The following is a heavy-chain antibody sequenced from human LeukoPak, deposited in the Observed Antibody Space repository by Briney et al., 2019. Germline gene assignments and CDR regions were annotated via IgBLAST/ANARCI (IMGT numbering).Heavy chain of an antibody. CDR2: ISSSTSYI. Sequence: AGGSLRVSCAASGFTFSSYSMNWVRQAPGKGLEWVSSISSSTSYIYYADSVKGRFTISRDNSKNTLYLQMNSLRAEDTAVYYCAKALVITFPWGQGTLVTVSS. CDR3: AKALVITFP. V-gene: IGHV3-21*04. CDR1: GFTFSSYS. J-gene: IGHJ5*02. D-gene: IGHD3-16*01.